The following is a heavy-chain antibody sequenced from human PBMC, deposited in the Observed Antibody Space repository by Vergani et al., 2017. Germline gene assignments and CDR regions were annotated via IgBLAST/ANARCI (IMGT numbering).Heavy chain of an antibody. J-gene: IGHJ4*02. CDR1: GFTFTNYG. D-gene: IGHD3-22*01. CDR2: IRYDGSNK. V-gene: IGHV3-30*02. CDR3: ARLSYDTTPYLQGGYDC. Sequence: QVQLVESGGGVVQPGGSLRLSCAASGFTFTNYGMHWVRQAPGKGLEWVAFIRYDGSNKYYVDSVKGRFTISRDNSKNMLYLQMNSLRAEDTAVYYCARLSYDTTPYLQGGYDCWGQGTLVSVSS.